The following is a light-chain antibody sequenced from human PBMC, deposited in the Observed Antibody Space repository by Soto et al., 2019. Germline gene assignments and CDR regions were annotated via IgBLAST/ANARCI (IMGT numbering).Light chain of an antibody. CDR1: SSDVGGYYY. CDR3: SSYAGSSNV. CDR2: EVN. V-gene: IGLV2-8*01. J-gene: IGLJ1*01. Sequence: QSVLTQPPSASGSPGQSVAISCTGTSSDVGGYYYVSWYPQHPGKAPKLMIYEVNKRPSGVPDRFSGSKSGNTASLTVSGLQAEDEADYYCSSYAGSSNVFGTGTKLTVL.